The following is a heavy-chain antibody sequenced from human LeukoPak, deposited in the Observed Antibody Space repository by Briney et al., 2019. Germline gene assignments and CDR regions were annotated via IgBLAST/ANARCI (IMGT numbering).Heavy chain of an antibody. CDR2: FDPEDGET. CDR1: GYTLTELS. D-gene: IGHD3-16*01. CDR3: ATGAWRSSPALGGFFSAFPRFDY. V-gene: IGHV1-24*01. J-gene: IGHJ4*02. Sequence: GASVKVSCKVSGYTLTELSMHWVRQAPGKGLEWMGGFDPEDGETIYAQKFQGRVTMTEDTSTDTAYMELSRLRSEDTAVYYCATGAWRSSPALGGFFSAFPRFDYWGQGTLVTVSS.